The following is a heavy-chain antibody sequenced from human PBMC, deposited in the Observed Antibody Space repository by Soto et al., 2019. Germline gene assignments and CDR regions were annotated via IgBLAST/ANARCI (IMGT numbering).Heavy chain of an antibody. CDR1: GYTFTSYA. CDR2: INAGNGNT. J-gene: IGHJ4*02. Sequence: ASVKVSCKASGYTFTSYAMHWVRQAPGQRLEWMGWINAGNGNTKYSQKFQGRVTITRDTSASTAYMELSSLRSEDTAVYYCARVSRARGTLFDYWGQGTLVTVSS. V-gene: IGHV1-3*01. D-gene: IGHD5-12*01. CDR3: ARVSRARGTLFDY.